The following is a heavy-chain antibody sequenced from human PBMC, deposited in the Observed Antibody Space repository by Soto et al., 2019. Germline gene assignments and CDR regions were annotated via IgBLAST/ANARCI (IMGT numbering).Heavy chain of an antibody. CDR3: AKEYTYYDFCGLDV. CDR2: ITGNDDNR. J-gene: IGHJ6*02. V-gene: IGHV3-23*01. D-gene: IGHD3-3*01. Sequence: EVHLLESGGGLVQPGGSLRLSCAASGFTFSSYAMNWVRQAPGKGLEWVSSITGNDDNRYYEDSVKGRFTISRDNSKNTLYLQMNSLRAEDTAVYYCAKEYTYYDFCGLDVWGQGTTVTVSS. CDR1: GFTFSSYA.